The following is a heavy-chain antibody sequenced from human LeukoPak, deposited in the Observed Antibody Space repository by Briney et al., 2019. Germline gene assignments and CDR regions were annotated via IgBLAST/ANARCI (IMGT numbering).Heavy chain of an antibody. CDR2: IYTSGST. D-gene: IGHD3-22*01. J-gene: IGHJ4*02. CDR3: ARNYYDSSADDRRSLFDY. V-gene: IGHV4-4*07. CDR1: GGSISSYY. Sequence: SETLSLTCTVSGGSISSYYWSWIRQPAGKGLEWIGRIYTSGSTNYNPSLKSRVTISVDTSKNQFSLKLSSVTAADTAVYYCARNYYDSSADDRRSLFDYWGQGTLVTVSS.